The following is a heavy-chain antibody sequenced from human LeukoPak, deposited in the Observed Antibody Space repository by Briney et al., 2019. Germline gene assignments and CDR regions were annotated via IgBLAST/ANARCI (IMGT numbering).Heavy chain of an antibody. CDR1: GGTFSSYA. D-gene: IGHD5-18*01. J-gene: IGHJ4*02. Sequence: SVKVSCKASGGTFSSYAISWVRQAPGQGLEWMGGIIPIFGTANYAQKFQGRVTITADESTSTAYMELSSLRSEDTAVYYRARESGYSYGSLDYWGQGTLVTASS. V-gene: IGHV1-69*01. CDR3: ARESGYSYGSLDY. CDR2: IIPIFGTA.